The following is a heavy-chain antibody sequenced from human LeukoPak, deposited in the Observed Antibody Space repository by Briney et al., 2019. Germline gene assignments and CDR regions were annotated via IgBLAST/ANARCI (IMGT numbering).Heavy chain of an antibody. Sequence: SETLSLTCAVYGGSFSGYYWSWIRQPPGKGPEWIGEINHSGSTNYNPSLKSRVTRSVDPSKNQYSLKLSSVTAADAAVYFCARVSVFSSSSTYYYYMDVWGKGTTVTVSS. CDR3: ARVSVFSSSSTYYYYMDV. CDR2: INHSGST. V-gene: IGHV4-34*01. CDR1: GGSFSGYY. D-gene: IGHD2-2*01. J-gene: IGHJ6*03.